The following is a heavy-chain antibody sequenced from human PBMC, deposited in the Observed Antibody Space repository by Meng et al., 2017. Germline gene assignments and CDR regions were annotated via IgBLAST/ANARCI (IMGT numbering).Heavy chain of an antibody. CDR2: INPNSGGT. CDR3: ARASRHSSSWYGYDY. CDR1: GYTFTGYY. J-gene: IGHJ4*01. D-gene: IGHD6-13*01. V-gene: IGHV1-2*06. Sequence: ASVKVSCKASGYTFTGYYMHWVRQAPGQGLEWMGRINPNSGGTNYAQKFQGRVTMTRDTSISTAYMELSRLRSDDTAVYYCARASRHSSSWYGYDYWGLGNQVTVSS.